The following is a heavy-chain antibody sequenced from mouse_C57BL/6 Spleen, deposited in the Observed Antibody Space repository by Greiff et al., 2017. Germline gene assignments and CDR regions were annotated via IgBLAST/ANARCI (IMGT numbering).Heavy chain of an antibody. CDR2: IYPSDSET. J-gene: IGHJ2*01. CDR1: GYTFTSYW. D-gene: IGHD2-3*01. Sequence: VQLQQPGAELVRPGSSVKLSCKASGYTFTSYWMDWVKQRPGQGLEWIGNIYPSDSETYYNQKFKDKATLTVDKSSSTAYMQLSSLTSEDSAVYYCARYDGYNAYYFDYWGQGTTLTVSS. CDR3: ARYDGYNAYYFDY. V-gene: IGHV1-61*01.